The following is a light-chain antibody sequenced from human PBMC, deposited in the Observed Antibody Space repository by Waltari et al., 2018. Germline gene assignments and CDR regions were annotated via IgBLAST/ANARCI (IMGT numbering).Light chain of an antibody. J-gene: IGKJ1*01. CDR2: ASS. CDR1: QGVSTY. V-gene: IGKV1-8*01. CDR3: QQYHTYPWT. Sequence: AIRMTQSPASLSASTGDRVTISFRASQGVSTYLAWYHQKPGKAPSLLIYASSTLESGVPSKFSGSGSGTDFTLTISCLQSEDFATYYCQQYHTYPWTFGQGTKVEI.